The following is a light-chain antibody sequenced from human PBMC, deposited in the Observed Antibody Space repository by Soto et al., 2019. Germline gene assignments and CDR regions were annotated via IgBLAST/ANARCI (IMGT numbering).Light chain of an antibody. CDR2: GES. V-gene: IGKV3-15*01. CDR3: QQYNNWPPT. CDR1: QSVSSN. Sequence: EIVMTQSQATLSVSPGERATLSCRASQSVSSNLACYQKKPGQAPRLLIYGESTRATGFPARFTGSGSGTEFTLTISSLQSEDFAVYYCQQYNNWPPTFGQGTKVEIK. J-gene: IGKJ1*01.